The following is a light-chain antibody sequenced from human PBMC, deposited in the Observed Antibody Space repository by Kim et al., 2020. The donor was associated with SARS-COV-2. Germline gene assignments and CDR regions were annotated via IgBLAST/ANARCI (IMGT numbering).Light chain of an antibody. Sequence: GQAITVSCTGTSSDVGGYNYGSWYQQHPGKAPKLMIYDVRNRPSGVSNRFSGSKSGNTASLTISGLQAEDEAVYYCSSYTSSSLVVFGGGTQLTVL. CDR2: DVR. CDR3: SSYTSSSLVV. V-gene: IGLV2-14*03. J-gene: IGLJ2*01. CDR1: SSDVGGYNY.